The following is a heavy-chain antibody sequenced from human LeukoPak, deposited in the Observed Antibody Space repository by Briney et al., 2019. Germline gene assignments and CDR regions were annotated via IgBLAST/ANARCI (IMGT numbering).Heavy chain of an antibody. J-gene: IGHJ4*02. CDR1: GGSLSGHY. CDR3: VRYPSYGPDYFDY. CDR2: INQSGSI. V-gene: IGHV4-34*01. Sequence: PSETLSLTCAVYGGSLSGHYWSWIRQPPGKGLERLGEINQSGSIKYSPSLKSRVSMSVDTSKDQFSLKLRSVTAADTAVYYCVRYPSYGPDYFDYWGQGTLVTVSS. D-gene: IGHD3-10*01.